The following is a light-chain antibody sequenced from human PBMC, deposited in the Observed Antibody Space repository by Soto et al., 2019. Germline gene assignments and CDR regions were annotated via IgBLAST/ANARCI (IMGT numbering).Light chain of an antibody. J-gene: IGKJ1*01. Sequence: EIVLTQSPGTLSLSPGEGATLSCRASQSVSSSYLAWYQQKPGQAPRLLIYGASSRATGIPGRFSGSGSGKDFTLTISRLEPEDFAVYYCQQYGSSPWTFGQGTKVEFK. CDR1: QSVSSSY. V-gene: IGKV3-20*01. CDR2: GAS. CDR3: QQYGSSPWT.